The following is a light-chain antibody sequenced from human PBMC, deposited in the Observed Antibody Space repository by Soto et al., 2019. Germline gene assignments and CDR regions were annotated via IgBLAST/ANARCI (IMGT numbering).Light chain of an antibody. V-gene: IGKV3-20*01. Sequence: EIVLTQPPGTLSLSPGERATLPCRASQSVSSSYLAWYQQKPGQAPRLLIYGASSRATGIPDRFSGSGSGTDFTLTISRVEPEDFAVYYCQQYGTSPFTFGPGTKVDIK. J-gene: IGKJ3*01. CDR2: GAS. CDR3: QQYGTSPFT. CDR1: QSVSSSY.